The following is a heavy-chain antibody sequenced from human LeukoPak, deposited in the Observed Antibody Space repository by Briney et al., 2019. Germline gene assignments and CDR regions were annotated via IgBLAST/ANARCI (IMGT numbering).Heavy chain of an antibody. Sequence: SETLSLTCTVSGGSISSYYWSWIRQPPGKGLEWIGYIYYSGSTNYNPSLKSRVTISVDTSKNQFSLKLSSVTAADTAVYYCARARYCSGGSCYSGYYYYYMDVWGKGTTVTVSS. J-gene: IGHJ6*03. D-gene: IGHD2-15*01. CDR1: GGSISSYY. V-gene: IGHV4-59*01. CDR3: ARARYCSGGSCYSGYYYYYMDV. CDR2: IYYSGST.